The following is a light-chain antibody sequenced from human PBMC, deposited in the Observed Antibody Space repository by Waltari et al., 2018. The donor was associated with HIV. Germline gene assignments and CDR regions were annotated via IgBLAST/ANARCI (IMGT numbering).Light chain of an antibody. Sequence: SYELTQPPSVSVSSGQTASITCSGPTLGSNYVSWYQQRPGQSPVLVIYQDNKRPSDFPERFSGSNSGNAATLTISGTQAMDEADYYCQTWHRSTAVFGGGTKLSVL. CDR2: QDN. V-gene: IGLV3-1*01. J-gene: IGLJ2*01. CDR3: QTWHRSTAV. CDR1: TLGSNY.